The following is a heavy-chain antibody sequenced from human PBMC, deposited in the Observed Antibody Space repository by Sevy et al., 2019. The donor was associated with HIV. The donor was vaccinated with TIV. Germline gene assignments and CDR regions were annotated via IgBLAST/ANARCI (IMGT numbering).Heavy chain of an antibody. CDR2: ISYDGSKK. V-gene: IGHV3-30*09. Sequence: GGSLRLSCAASGFTFSSYALLWVRQAPGKGLEWVSLISYDGSKKYYSDSVKGRFAISRDESKTTLFLQMNSLRSEDXXXXXXAXXXXXYXTXDCYHRFDYWGRGTLVTVSS. CDR3: AXXXXXYXTXDCYHRFDY. J-gene: IGHJ4*02. CDR1: GFTFSSYA. D-gene: IGHD2-21*02.